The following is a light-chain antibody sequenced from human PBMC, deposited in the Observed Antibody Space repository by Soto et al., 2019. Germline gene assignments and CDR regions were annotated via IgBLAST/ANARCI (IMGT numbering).Light chain of an antibody. V-gene: IGLV2-23*01. CDR1: SSDVGTYNL. J-gene: IGLJ2*01. CDR3: SSYASSGSLL. CDR2: EDN. Sequence: QSALTQPASVSGSPGQSITISCTGTSSDVGTYNLVSWYQQHPGQAPKLMIYEDNKRPSGLSNRFSGSKSGNTASLTISGLQADDEADYYCSSYASSGSLLFGGGTKLNVL.